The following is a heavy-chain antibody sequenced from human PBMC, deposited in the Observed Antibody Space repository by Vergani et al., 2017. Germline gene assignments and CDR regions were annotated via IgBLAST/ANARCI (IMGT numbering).Heavy chain of an antibody. V-gene: IGHV3-33*01. CDR2: TWYDGNNK. Sequence: VQVVETGGGLVQPGGSLRLSCAASGFTFNQYGMHWVRQAPGKGLEWVAVTWYDGNNKQYADSVKGRFTISRDNSKSTMYLQMNSLRDEDTGVYYCARDLRLLYNRFDPWGQGTLVTVSS. D-gene: IGHD1-14*01. CDR3: ARDLRLLYNRFDP. J-gene: IGHJ5*02. CDR1: GFTFNQYG.